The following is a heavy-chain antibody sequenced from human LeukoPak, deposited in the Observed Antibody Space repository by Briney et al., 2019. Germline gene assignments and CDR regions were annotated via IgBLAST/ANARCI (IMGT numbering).Heavy chain of an antibody. CDR1: GASIDSYY. V-gene: IGHV4-59*12. D-gene: IGHD3-10*01. Sequence: SETLSLTCTISGASIDSYYWSWIRQPPGKGLEWIGYIYYSGTTNYNPSLKRRVTISVDTSKNQFSLKLSSVTAADTAVYYCARDRYYYGSGPPNWFDPWGQGTLVTVSS. J-gene: IGHJ5*02. CDR2: IYYSGTT. CDR3: ARDRYYYGSGPPNWFDP.